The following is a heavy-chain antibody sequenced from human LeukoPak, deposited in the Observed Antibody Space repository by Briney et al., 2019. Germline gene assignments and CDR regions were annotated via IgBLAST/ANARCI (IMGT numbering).Heavy chain of an antibody. CDR3: VRDRGIAVAGYDY. D-gene: IGHD6-19*01. Sequence: GASVKVSCKASGYTFTSYYMHWVRQAPGQGREWMGIINPSGGSTSYAQKFQGRVTMTRDTSTSTVYMELSSLRSEDTAVYYCVRDRGIAVAGYDYWGQGTLVTVSS. CDR1: GYTFTSYY. CDR2: INPSGGST. J-gene: IGHJ4*02. V-gene: IGHV1-46*01.